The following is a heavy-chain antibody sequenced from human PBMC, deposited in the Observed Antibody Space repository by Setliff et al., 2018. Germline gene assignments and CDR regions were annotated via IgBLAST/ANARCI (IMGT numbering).Heavy chain of an antibody. CDR3: ARAGSIWFGELFPENWFDP. V-gene: IGHV4-38-2*02. J-gene: IGHJ5*02. D-gene: IGHD3-10*01. CDR2: IYHSGST. Sequence: SETLSLTCTVSGYSISSGYYWGWIRQPPGKGLEWIGSIYHSGSTYYNPSLKSRVTISVDTSKNQFSLKLSSVTAADTAVYYCARAGSIWFGELFPENWFDPWGQGTLVTVSS. CDR1: GYSISSGYY.